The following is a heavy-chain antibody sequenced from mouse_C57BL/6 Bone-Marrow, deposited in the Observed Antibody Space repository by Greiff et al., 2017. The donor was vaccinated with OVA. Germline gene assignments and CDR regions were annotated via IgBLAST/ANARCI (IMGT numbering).Heavy chain of an antibody. CDR1: GYTFTSYG. CDR2: IYPRSGNT. D-gene: IGHD4-1*01. J-gene: IGHJ2*01. V-gene: IGHV1-81*01. Sequence: VQLQESGAELARPGASVKLYCKASGYTFTSYGISWVKQRTGQGLEWIGEIYPRSGNTYYNEKFKGKATLTADKSSSTAYMELRSLTSEDSAVYFCARKLGVYFDYWGQGTTLTVSS. CDR3: ARKLGVYFDY.